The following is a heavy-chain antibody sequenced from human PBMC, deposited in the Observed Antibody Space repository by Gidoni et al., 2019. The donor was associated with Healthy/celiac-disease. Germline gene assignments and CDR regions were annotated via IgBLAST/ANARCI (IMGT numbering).Heavy chain of an antibody. D-gene: IGHD1-26*01. CDR3: ARDLRGGSYGLDY. Sequence: QVQLVESGGGVVQPGRSLRLSCAASGFTFSSYGMHWVRQAPGKGLEWVAVIWEDGSNKYYADSVKGRFTISRDNSKNTLYLQMNSLRAEDTAVYYCARDLRGGSYGLDYWGQGTLVTVSS. J-gene: IGHJ4*02. V-gene: IGHV3-33*01. CDR2: IWEDGSNK. CDR1: GFTFSSYG.